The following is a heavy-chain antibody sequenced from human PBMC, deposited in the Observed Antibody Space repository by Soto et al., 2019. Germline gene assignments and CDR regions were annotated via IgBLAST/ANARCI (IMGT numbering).Heavy chain of an antibody. V-gene: IGHV3-73*01. Sequence: GGSLRLSCAASGFTFSGSAMHWVRQASGKGLEWVGRIRSKANSYATAYAASVKGRFTISRDDSKNTAYLQMNSLKTEDTAVYYCTRSVDTAMVTAFDIWGQGTMVTVSS. CDR3: TRSVDTAMVTAFDI. J-gene: IGHJ3*02. CDR1: GFTFSGSA. D-gene: IGHD5-18*01. CDR2: IRSKANSYAT.